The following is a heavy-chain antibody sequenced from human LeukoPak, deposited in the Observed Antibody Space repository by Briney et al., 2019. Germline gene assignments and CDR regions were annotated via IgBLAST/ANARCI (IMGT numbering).Heavy chain of an antibody. V-gene: IGHV3-30*03. D-gene: IGHD3-10*01. CDR1: GFTFTNYG. CDR3: ARDLDYGSGSFDY. CDR2: ISYDGRNE. Sequence: GGSLRLSCAASGFTFTNYGMHWVRQAPGKGLEWVAMISYDGRNEYYVDSVKGRFTISRGNSKNTLYLQMNSLRAEDTAVYYCARDLDYGSGSFDYWGQGTLVTVSS. J-gene: IGHJ4*02.